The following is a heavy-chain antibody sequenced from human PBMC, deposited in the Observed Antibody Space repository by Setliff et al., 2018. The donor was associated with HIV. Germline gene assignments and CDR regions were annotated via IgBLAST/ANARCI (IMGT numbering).Heavy chain of an antibody. CDR1: GFTFSDYW. D-gene: IGHD3-10*01. CDR3: PRSVIGYYYYGMDI. J-gene: IGHJ6*02. Sequence: GGSLRLSCAASGFTFSDYWMSWVRQAPGKGLQWVANIRQDGSNKYYADSVKGRFTISRDNSKNTLYLQMNSRRAEDTAVYYCPRSVIGYYYYGMDIWGQGTLVTVSS. CDR2: IRQDGSNK. V-gene: IGHV3-30*03.